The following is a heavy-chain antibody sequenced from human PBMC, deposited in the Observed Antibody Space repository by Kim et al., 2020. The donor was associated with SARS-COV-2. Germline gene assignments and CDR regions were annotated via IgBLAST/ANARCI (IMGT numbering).Heavy chain of an antibody. CDR1: GFTFSSYS. V-gene: IGHV3-21*04. CDR2: ISSSSSYI. J-gene: IGHJ5*02. D-gene: IGHD6-13*01. CDR3: ARDHSSSWYVPNRWFDP. Sequence: GGSLRLSCAASGFTFSSYSMNWVRQAPGKGLEWVSSISSSSSYIYYADSVKGRFTISRDNAKNSLYLQMNSLRAEDTAVYYCARDHSSSWYVPNRWFDPWGQGTLVTVSS.